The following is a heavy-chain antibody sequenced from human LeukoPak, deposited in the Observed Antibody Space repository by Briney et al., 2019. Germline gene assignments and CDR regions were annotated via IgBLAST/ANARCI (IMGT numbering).Heavy chain of an antibody. CDR1: GYTFTGYY. CDR2: ISAYNGNT. Sequence: ASVKVSCKASGYTFTGYYMHWVRQAPGQGLEWMGWISAYNGNTNYAQKLQGRVTMTTDTSTSTAYMELRSLRSDDTAVYYCARVPQNIVVVVAATYYYYGMDVWGQGTTVTVSS. D-gene: IGHD2-15*01. J-gene: IGHJ6*02. CDR3: ARVPQNIVVVVAATYYYYGMDV. V-gene: IGHV1-18*04.